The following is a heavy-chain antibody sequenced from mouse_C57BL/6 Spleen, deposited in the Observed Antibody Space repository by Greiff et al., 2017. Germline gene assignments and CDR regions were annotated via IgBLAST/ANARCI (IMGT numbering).Heavy chain of an antibody. V-gene: IGHV2-2*01. CDR2: IWSGGST. J-gene: IGHJ3*01. D-gene: IGHD2-5*01. Sequence: QVQLKESGPGLVQPSQSLSITCTVSGFSLTSYGVHWVRQSPGKGLEWLGVIWSGGSTDYNAAFISRLSISKDNSKSQVFFKMNSLQSDDTAIYYCASNSNHFAYWGQGTLVTVSA. CDR3: ASNSNHFAY. CDR1: GFSLTSYG.